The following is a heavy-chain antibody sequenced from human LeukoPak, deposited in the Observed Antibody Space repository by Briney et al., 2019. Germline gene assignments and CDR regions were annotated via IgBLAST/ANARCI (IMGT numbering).Heavy chain of an antibody. CDR2: INHSGST. J-gene: IGHJ6*03. CDR1: GGSFSGYY. D-gene: IGHD6-6*01. CDR3: CLSSSSSNYYYYMDV. V-gene: IGHV4-34*01. Sequence: SETLSLTCAVYGGSFSGYYWSWIRQAPGKGLEWIGEINHSGSTNYNPSLKSRVTISVDTSKNQFSLKLSSVTAADTAVYYCCLSSSSSNYYYYMDVWGKGTTVTVSS.